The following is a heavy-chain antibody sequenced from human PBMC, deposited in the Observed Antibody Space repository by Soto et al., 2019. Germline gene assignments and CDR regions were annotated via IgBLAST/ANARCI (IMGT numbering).Heavy chain of an antibody. CDR1: GFTFSSYS. Sequence: PGGSLRLSCAASGFTFSSYSMNWVRQAPGKGLEWVSSISSSTSYIYYADSVKGRFTISRDNAKNSLYLQMNSLRAEDTAVYYCVRSVIPAAHNWFDPWGQGALVTVSS. D-gene: IGHD2-2*01. CDR3: VRSVIPAAHNWFDP. V-gene: IGHV3-21*01. J-gene: IGHJ5*02. CDR2: ISSSTSYI.